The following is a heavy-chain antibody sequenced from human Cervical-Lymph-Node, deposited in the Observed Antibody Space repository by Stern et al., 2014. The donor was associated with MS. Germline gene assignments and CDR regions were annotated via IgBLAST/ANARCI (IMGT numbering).Heavy chain of an antibody. J-gene: IGHJ4*02. D-gene: IGHD6-13*01. CDR3: ARDGMAAATYYFDY. V-gene: IGHV1-46*01. CDR2: IKPSGGST. CDR1: GYTFTSYY. Sequence: VQLVESGAEVKKPGASVKVSCKASGYTFTSYYMHWVRQAPGQGLEWMGIIKPSGGSTTYAQKFQGRVTMTRDTSTSTVYMEVSSLRSEDTAVYYCARDGMAAATYYFDYWGQGTLVTVSS.